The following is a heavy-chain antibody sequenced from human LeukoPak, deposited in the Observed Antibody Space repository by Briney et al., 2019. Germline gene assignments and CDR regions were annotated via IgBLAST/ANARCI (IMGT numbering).Heavy chain of an antibody. J-gene: IGHJ4*02. CDR1: GFSVSAIY. CDR3: AKRGYYGSGAALDY. D-gene: IGHD3-10*01. CDR2: ISGSGGST. V-gene: IGHV3-23*01. Sequence: GGSLRLSCTVSGFSVSAIYLSWVRQAPGKGLEWVSAISGSGGSTYYADSVKGRFTISRDNSENTLYLQMNSLRAEDTAVYYCAKRGYYGSGAALDYWGQGTLVTVSS.